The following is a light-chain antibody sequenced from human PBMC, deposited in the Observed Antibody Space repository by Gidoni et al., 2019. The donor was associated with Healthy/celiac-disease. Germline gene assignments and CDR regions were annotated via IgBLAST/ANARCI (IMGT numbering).Light chain of an antibody. CDR1: RSNFGAGYD. CDR2: CNT. Sequence: QSVLTQPPSISGAPGQRVTISCTGRRSNFGAGYDVHWYQQLPGTTPRLLIYCNTLRPSGVPDRFSASKSGTSASLAITGLQAEDEATYYCQSFDSSLRGPVFGGGTRLTVL. J-gene: IGLJ2*01. V-gene: IGLV1-40*01. CDR3: QSFDSSLRGPV.